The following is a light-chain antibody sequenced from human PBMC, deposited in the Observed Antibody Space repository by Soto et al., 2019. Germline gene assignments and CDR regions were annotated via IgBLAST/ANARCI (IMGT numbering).Light chain of an antibody. Sequence: DIQMTQSPSTLSGSVGDRVTITCRASQTISRWLAWDQQKPGKAPKLLIYKESTLKSGVPSRFSGSGSGTEFTLTISSMQPDDFATYYCQHYNSYSEAFGQGTKVELK. V-gene: IGKV1-5*03. J-gene: IGKJ1*01. CDR3: QHYNSYSEA. CDR1: QTISRW. CDR2: KES.